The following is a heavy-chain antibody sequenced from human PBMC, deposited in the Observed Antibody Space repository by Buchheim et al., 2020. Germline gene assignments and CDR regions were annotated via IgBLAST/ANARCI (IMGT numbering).Heavy chain of an antibody. CDR1: GFTFSGYG. CDR2: ISYDGSNK. V-gene: IGHV3-30*18. J-gene: IGHJ4*02. D-gene: IGHD6-13*01. Sequence: QVQLVESGGGVVQPGRSLRLSCAASGFTFSGYGMHWVRQAPGKGLEWVAVISYDGSNKYYADSVKGRFTISRDNSKNTLYLQMNSLRAEDTAVYYCAKEGRGISSSWPYFDYWGQGTL. CDR3: AKEGRGISSSWPYFDY.